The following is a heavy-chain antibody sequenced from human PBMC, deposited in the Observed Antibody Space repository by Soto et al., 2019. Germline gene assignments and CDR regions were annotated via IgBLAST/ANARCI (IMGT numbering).Heavy chain of an antibody. CDR3: ATALPYYDILTGPFDY. CDR2: INPSGGIT. J-gene: IGHJ4*02. CDR1: GYTFTSYY. V-gene: IGHV1-46*01. D-gene: IGHD3-9*01. Sequence: QVQLVQSGAEVKKPGASVKVSCKASGYTFTSYYMHWVRQAPGQGLEWMGIINPSGGITSYAQKFQGRVTMTRDTSTSTVYMELSSLRSEDTAVYYCATALPYYDILTGPFDYWGQGTLVTVSS.